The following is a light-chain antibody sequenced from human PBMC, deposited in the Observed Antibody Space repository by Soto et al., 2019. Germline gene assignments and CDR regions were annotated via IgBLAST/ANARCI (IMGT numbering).Light chain of an antibody. J-gene: IGKJ5*01. CDR2: AAS. CDR3: QHYNGYPQT. Sequence: DIQMTQSPSSLSASVGDRVTITCRASQGIDTYLAWFQQKPGKAPKTLIYAASRLHSGVPSRFSGSGFGTDFTLTISSLQPEDFATYYCQHYNGYPQTFGQGTRLEIK. CDR1: QGIDTY. V-gene: IGKV1-16*01.